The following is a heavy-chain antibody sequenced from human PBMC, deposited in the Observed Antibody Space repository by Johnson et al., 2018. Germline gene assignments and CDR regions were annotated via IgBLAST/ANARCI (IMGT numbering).Heavy chain of an antibody. D-gene: IGHD2-15*01. V-gene: IGHV4-59*11. J-gene: IGHJ3*02. CDR2: IYYTGTT. CDR1: GDSISGHY. Sequence: QVQLVQSGPGLVKPSETLSLTCSVSGDSISGHYWSWIRQPPGQGLEWTGKIYYTGTTNYTPSLKSLVTILVDRSKNQFSLKLNSGTPADTAVYYCAIVVLAFEIWGQGKVVTVSS. CDR3: AIVVLAFEI.